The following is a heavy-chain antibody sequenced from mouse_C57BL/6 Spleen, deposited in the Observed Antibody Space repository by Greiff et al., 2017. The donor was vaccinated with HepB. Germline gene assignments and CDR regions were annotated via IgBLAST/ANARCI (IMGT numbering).Heavy chain of an antibody. J-gene: IGHJ3*01. Sequence: EVQLQQSGAELVRPGASVKLSCTASGFNIKDDYMHWVKQRPEQGLEWIGWIDPENGDTEYASKFQGKATITADTSSNTAYLQLSSLTSEDTAVYYCTTGYEYDWGCAYWGQGTLVTVSA. CDR3: TTGYEYDWGCAY. CDR2: IDPENGDT. D-gene: IGHD2-4*01. V-gene: IGHV14-4*01. CDR1: GFNIKDDY.